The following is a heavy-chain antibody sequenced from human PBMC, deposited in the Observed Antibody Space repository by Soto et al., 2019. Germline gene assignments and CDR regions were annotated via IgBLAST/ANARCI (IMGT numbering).Heavy chain of an antibody. D-gene: IGHD3-22*01. V-gene: IGHV5-51*01. Sequence: GASLKISCKGSGYSFTRYWIGWVRQMPGKGLEWMGIIYPGDSDTRYSPSFQGQVTISADKSISTAYLQWSSLKASDTAMYYCARREYYDSSGYFIPHYYFDYWGQGTLVTVSS. CDR3: ARREYYDSSGYFIPHYYFDY. CDR2: IYPGDSDT. J-gene: IGHJ4*02. CDR1: GYSFTRYW.